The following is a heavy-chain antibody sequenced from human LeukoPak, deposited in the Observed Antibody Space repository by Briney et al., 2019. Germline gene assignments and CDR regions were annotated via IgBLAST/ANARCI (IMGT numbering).Heavy chain of an antibody. Sequence: PGGSLRLSCAASGFTFSSYGMHWVRQAPGKGLEWVAFIRYDGSNKYYADSVKGRFTISRDNSKNTLYLQMNSLRAEDTAVYYCAKPPGIAVADNYYFDYWGQGTLVTVSS. CDR3: AKPPGIAVADNYYFDY. V-gene: IGHV3-30*02. CDR1: GFTFSSYG. CDR2: IRYDGSNK. D-gene: IGHD6-19*01. J-gene: IGHJ4*02.